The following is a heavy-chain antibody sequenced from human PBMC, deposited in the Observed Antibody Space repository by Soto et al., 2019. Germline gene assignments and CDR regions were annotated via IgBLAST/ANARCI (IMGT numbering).Heavy chain of an antibody. CDR3: ARNNGVGYCGGDCGYFDY. Sequence: GASVKVSCKASGGTFSSYAISWVRQAPGQGLEWMGGIIPIFGTANYAQKFQGRVTITADESTSTAYMELSSLRSEDTAVYYCARNNGVGYCGGDCGYFDYWGQGTLVTVS. D-gene: IGHD2-21*02. J-gene: IGHJ4*02. V-gene: IGHV1-69*13. CDR2: IIPIFGTA. CDR1: GGTFSSYA.